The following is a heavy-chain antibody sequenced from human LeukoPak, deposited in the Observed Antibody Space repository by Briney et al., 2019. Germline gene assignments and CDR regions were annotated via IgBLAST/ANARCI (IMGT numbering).Heavy chain of an antibody. D-gene: IGHD6-19*01. V-gene: IGHV3-7*01. Sequence: PGGSLRPSCADSGFTFSSCWMSWVRQAPGRGLEWVASIKQDGSEKYYVDSVKGRFTISRDNAKNSLYLQMNSLRAEDTAVYYCATRSGWYLRSFDYWGQGTLVTVSS. CDR2: IKQDGSEK. CDR3: ATRSGWYLRSFDY. J-gene: IGHJ4*02. CDR1: GFTFSSCW.